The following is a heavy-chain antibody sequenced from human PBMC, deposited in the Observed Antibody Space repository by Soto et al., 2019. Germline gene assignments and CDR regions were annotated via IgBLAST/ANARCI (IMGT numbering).Heavy chain of an antibody. Sequence: QVQLVESGGGEVQPGRSLTISCAASGFTFSTYGMHWVRQTPGKGLEWVAVISYDGSNKLYSDSVKGRFTISRDNFTNTLTLQRNSLRADDTAVYSCAKDLQSYGDYDYYCYGMDVWGLGTRVTVSS. V-gene: IGHV3-30*18. J-gene: IGHJ6*02. CDR2: ISYDGSNK. D-gene: IGHD4-17*01. CDR3: AKDLQSYGDYDYYCYGMDV. CDR1: GFTFSTYG.